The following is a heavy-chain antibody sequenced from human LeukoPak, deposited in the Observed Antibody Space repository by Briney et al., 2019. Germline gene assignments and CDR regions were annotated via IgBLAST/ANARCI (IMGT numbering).Heavy chain of an antibody. D-gene: IGHD3-22*01. CDR2: ISSSGSTI. Sequence: GSLRLSCAASGFTFSSYWMTWVRQAPGKGLEWVSYISSSGSTIYYADSVKGRFTISRDNAKNSLYLQMNSLRAEDTAVYYCAREWYDSSGYYDDAFDIWGQGTMVTVSS. V-gene: IGHV3-48*04. J-gene: IGHJ3*02. CDR1: GFTFSSYW. CDR3: AREWYDSSGYYDDAFDI.